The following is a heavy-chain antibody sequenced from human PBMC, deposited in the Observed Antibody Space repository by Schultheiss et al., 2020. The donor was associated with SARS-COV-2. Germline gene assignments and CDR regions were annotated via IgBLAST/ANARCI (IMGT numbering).Heavy chain of an antibody. D-gene: IGHD6-19*01. V-gene: IGHV1-2*02. Sequence: ASVKVSCKASGYTFTIYDINWVRQATGQGLEWMGWINPNSGGTNYAQKFQGRVTMTRDTSISTAYMELSSLRSEDTAVYYCARDGWRRGGWFDPWGQGTLVTVAS. CDR2: INPNSGGT. CDR1: GYTFTIYD. J-gene: IGHJ5*02. CDR3: ARDGWRRGGWFDP.